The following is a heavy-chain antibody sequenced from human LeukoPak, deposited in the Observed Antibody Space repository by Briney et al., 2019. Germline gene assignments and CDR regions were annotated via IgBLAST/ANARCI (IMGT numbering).Heavy chain of an antibody. CDR2: IVVGSGNT. Sequence: SVKVSCKASGFTFTSSAIQWVRQASGQRLEWIGCIVVGSGNTTYAQKFQERVTITRDMSTSTAYMELSSLRSEDTAVYYCAAPASRGYCSSSGCSIYGMDVWGQGTTVTVSS. D-gene: IGHD2-2*01. CDR1: GFTFTSSA. V-gene: IGHV1-58*02. CDR3: AAPASRGYCSSSGCSIYGMDV. J-gene: IGHJ6*02.